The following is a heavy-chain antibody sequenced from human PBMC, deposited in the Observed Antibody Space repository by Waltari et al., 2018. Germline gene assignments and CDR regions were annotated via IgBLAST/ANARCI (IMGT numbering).Heavy chain of an antibody. J-gene: IGHJ4*02. V-gene: IGHV3-23*01. CDR3: AKRGTRAGSGWFVDY. Sequence: EVQLLESGGGLVQPGGSLRLSCAASGFTFSSYAMSWVRQAAGKGLGWGSAISGSGGSTYYADSVKGRFTISRDNSKNTLYLQMNSLRAEDTAVYYCAKRGTRAGSGWFVDYWGQGTLVTVSS. CDR1: GFTFSSYA. D-gene: IGHD6-19*01. CDR2: ISGSGGST.